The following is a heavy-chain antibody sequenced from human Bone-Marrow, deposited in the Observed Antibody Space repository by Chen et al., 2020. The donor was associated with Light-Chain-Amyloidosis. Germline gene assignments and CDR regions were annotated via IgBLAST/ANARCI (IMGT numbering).Heavy chain of an antibody. CDR2: IYYGGNS. D-gene: IGHD3-22*01. CDR1: GDSISSGPHY. Sequence: QVQLQESGPGLAKPSQTLSLTCTVSGDSISSGPHYWTWIRQHPGRGLEWIGYIYYGGNSRYNPSLMSRVTISLDTSKNQFSLNLSSVTAADTAVYYCARGTMTSVDWSYYCDFWGQGTLVTVSS. V-gene: IGHV4-31*03. J-gene: IGHJ4*02. CDR3: ARGTMTSVDWSYYCDF.